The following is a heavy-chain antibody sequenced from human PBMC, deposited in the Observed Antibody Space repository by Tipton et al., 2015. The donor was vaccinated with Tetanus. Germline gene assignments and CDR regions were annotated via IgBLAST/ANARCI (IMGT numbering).Heavy chain of an antibody. Sequence: QLVQSGAEVKKPGSSVKVSCKASGGTFSTYVISWVRQAPGQGLEWMGGIIPIFGPANYAQKFQGRVTITADKSTSTAFMELSSLRSEDAAVCYCARVGQRTDCGGKTDPFGYWGQGTLVAVSS. CDR1: GGTFSTYV. CDR2: IIPIFGPA. V-gene: IGHV1-69*06. J-gene: IGHJ4*02. CDR3: ARVGQRTDCGGKTDPFGY. D-gene: IGHD4-23*01.